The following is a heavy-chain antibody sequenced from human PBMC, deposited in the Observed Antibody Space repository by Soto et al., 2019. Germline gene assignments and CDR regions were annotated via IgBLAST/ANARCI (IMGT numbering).Heavy chain of an antibody. V-gene: IGHV4-31*03. Sequence: SETLSLTCTVSGGSISSGGYYWSWIRQHPGKGLEWIGYIYYSGSTYYNPSLKSRVTISVDTSKNQFSLKLSSVTAADTAVYYCARGEFGGRYSYGTKNYYYYMDVWGKGTTVTVSS. CDR2: IYYSGST. J-gene: IGHJ6*03. CDR1: GGSISSGGYY. D-gene: IGHD5-18*01. CDR3: ARGEFGGRYSYGTKNYYYYMDV.